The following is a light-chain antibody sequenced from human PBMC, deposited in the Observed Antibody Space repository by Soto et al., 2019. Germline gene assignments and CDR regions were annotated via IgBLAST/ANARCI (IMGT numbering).Light chain of an antibody. CDR3: QQFYMGWT. CDR1: QSVRGS. CDR2: DVS. Sequence: DIQMTQSPSTLSASVGDRVTITCRASQSVRGSLAWYQQQPGKAPKLLIYDVSNLESGVPSRFSAFGSGTEFTLSISSLQPDDFGTYYCQQFYMGWTFGQGTMVDLK. J-gene: IGKJ1*01. V-gene: IGKV1-5*01.